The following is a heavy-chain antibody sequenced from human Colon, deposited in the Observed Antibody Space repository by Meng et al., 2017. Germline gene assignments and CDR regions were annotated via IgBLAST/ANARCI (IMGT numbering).Heavy chain of an antibody. J-gene: IGHJ4*02. Sequence: VQLTQWGAGLLKPSATLFLTCAVYAGSFSGYYWSWIRQPPGKGLEWIGEINHSGSTNYNPSLKSRVTISVDTSKNQFSLKLSSVTAADTAVYYCARDRLTGDHYFDYWGQGTLVTVSS. CDR1: AGSFSGYY. CDR2: INHSGST. D-gene: IGHD7-27*01. V-gene: IGHV4-34*01. CDR3: ARDRLTGDHYFDY.